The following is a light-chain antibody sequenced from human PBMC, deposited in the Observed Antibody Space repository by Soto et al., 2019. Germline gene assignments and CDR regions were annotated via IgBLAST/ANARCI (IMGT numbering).Light chain of an antibody. Sequence: ILLAQSRTTLRLSPGERATHSCKASQSVSSNLAWYQQKPGQTPRLLIYGASTRATGVPPRFSGSRSGTEFTLTISSRQSEDFAVYYCQQYFNWPPYTFGQGTKVDIK. J-gene: IGKJ2*01. CDR3: QQYFNWPPYT. CDR1: QSVSSN. CDR2: GAS. V-gene: IGKV3-15*01.